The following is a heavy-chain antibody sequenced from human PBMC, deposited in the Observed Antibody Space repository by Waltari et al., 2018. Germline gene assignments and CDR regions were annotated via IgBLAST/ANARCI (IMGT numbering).Heavy chain of an antibody. CDR2: INPKSGGT. V-gene: IGHV1-2*04. D-gene: IGHD2-8*02. J-gene: IGHJ4*02. CDR1: GYPFTDYH. Sequence: QVQLVQSGAEVTTPGASVKGHCKPSGYPFTDYHIPWVRQAPGQGLEWRGWINPKSGGTYYAQTFQGWVTMTRDTSTSTVYMELSSLKSDDTAVYYCARRSCTGECYAPYVYWGQGSLVTVSS. CDR3: ARRSCTGECYAPYVY.